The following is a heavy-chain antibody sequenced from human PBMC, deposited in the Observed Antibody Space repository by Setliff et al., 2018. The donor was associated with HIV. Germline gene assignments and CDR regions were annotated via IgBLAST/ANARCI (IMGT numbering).Heavy chain of an antibody. CDR1: GGSISSSSYY. V-gene: IGHV4-39*07. D-gene: IGHD3-22*01. CDR3: ARKGDSSGYYYNY. Sequence: SETLSLTCTVSGGSISSSSYYWGWIRQPPGKGLEWIGSIYYSGSTYYNPSLKSRVTISVDTSKNQFSLKLSSVTAADTAVYDCARKGDSSGYYYNYWGQGTLVTVSS. CDR2: IYYSGST. J-gene: IGHJ4*02.